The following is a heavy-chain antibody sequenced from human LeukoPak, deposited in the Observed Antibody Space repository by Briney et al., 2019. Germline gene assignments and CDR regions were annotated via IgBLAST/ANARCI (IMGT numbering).Heavy chain of an antibody. CDR2: IYYSGST. CDR1: GGSISSGGYY. CDR3: ARDPWPVGCSSTSCVENAFDI. Sequence: SETLSLTCTVSGGSISSGGYYWSWIRQHPGKGLEWIGYIYYSGSTYYNPSLKSRVTISVDTSKNQFSLKLSSVTAADTAVYYCARDPWPVGCSSTSCVENAFDIWGQGTMVTVSS. D-gene: IGHD2-2*01. V-gene: IGHV4-31*03. J-gene: IGHJ3*02.